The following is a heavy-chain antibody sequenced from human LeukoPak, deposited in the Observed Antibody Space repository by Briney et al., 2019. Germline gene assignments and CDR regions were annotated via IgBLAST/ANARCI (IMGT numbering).Heavy chain of an antibody. J-gene: IGHJ4*02. CDR2: INWNGDST. V-gene: IGHV3-43*01. Sequence: GGTLRLSCAASGFTFDDYTMHWVRQVPGKGLEGVSLINWNGDSTYYADSVKGRFTFSRDNTKNSLYLQMNSLRTEDTALYYCAKDFFKGGGWPYYFDYCGQGTLGTVSS. D-gene: IGHD6-19*01. CDR3: AKDFFKGGGWPYYFDY. CDR1: GFTFDDYT.